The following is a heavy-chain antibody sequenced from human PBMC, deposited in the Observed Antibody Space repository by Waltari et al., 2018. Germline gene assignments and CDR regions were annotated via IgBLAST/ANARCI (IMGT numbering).Heavy chain of an antibody. Sequence: QVQLQESGPGLVKPSGTLSLTCAVSGGSISSSNWWRWVRQPPGKGMEWVGAIYHSGSTNYNPSLKSRVTISVDKSKNQFSLKLSSVTAADTAVYYCARVSWGTIAVAGTGSSNYYYYYGMDVWGQGTTVTVSS. CDR3: ARVSWGTIAVAGTGSSNYYYYYGMDV. V-gene: IGHV4-4*02. J-gene: IGHJ6*02. D-gene: IGHD6-19*01. CDR2: IYHSGST. CDR1: GGSISSSNW.